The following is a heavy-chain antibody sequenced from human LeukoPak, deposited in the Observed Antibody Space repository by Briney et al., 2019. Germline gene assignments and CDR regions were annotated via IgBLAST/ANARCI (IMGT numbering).Heavy chain of an antibody. Sequence: GGSLRLSCAASGFTFSDFYMNWIRQTPGKGLEWVSYISSSGRTLFYADSVKGRFTISRDNVKNSLSLQMNSLRAEDTAVYYCARGGITIFGVVITNDYWGQGTLVTVSS. CDR2: ISSSGRTL. J-gene: IGHJ4*02. D-gene: IGHD3-3*01. CDR1: GFTFSDFY. CDR3: ARGGITIFGVVITNDY. V-gene: IGHV3-11*04.